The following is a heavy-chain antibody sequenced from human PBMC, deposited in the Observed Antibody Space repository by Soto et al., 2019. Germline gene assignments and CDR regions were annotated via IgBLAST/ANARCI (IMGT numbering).Heavy chain of an antibody. CDR3: ATHPPYGPLDH. J-gene: IGHJ4*02. V-gene: IGHV4-39*01. D-gene: IGHD4-17*01. CDR1: GGSISSSGNH. CDR2: IYYRENT. Sequence: SETLSLTCTVSGGSISSSGNHWGWIRQPPGKGQEWIGNIYYRENTYYNPSLKSRVTISVDTSKNQSSLRLTSVTAADTAVYYCATHPPYGPLDHWGQGTLVTVSS.